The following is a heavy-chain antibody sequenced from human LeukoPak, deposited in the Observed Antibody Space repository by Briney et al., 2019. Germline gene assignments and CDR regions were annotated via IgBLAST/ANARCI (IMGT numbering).Heavy chain of an antibody. CDR1: GYTFTGYY. CDR2: INPKRGAT. J-gene: IGHJ4*02. Sequence: ASVKVSCKASGYTFTGYYMHWVRQAPGQGLEWMGWINPKRGATKYVQKFQGRVTMTSDTSMSTVYMEMSRLRSDDTAVYYCARVPYDYGAKDIDYWGQGTLVTVSS. D-gene: IGHD4-23*01. CDR3: ARVPYDYGAKDIDY. V-gene: IGHV1-2*02.